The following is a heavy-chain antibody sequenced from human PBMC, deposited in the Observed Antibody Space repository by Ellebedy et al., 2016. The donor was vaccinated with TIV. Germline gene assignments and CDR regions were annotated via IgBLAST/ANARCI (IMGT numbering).Heavy chain of an antibody. J-gene: IGHJ5*02. CDR3: ARDPALPRGRFDT. V-gene: IGHV4-38-2*02. Sequence: MPGGSLRLSCAASGFTFSNYAMNWIRQPPGKGLEWIGSIYYSGSAYYNPSLKSRVTVSVDTSKNQFPLNLSSVTAADTAVYYCARDPALPRGRFDTWGQGTLVTVSS. CDR2: IYYSGSA. CDR1: GFTFSNYA.